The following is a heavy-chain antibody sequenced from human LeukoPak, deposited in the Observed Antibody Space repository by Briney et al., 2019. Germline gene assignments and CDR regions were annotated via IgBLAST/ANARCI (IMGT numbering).Heavy chain of an antibody. D-gene: IGHD3-10*01. J-gene: IGHJ6*03. CDR1: GGSISSSSYY. Sequence: SETLSLTCSVSGGSISSSSYYWGWIRQPPGKGLEWIGSIYYSGSAYYNPSLKSRVTISVDTSKNQFSLKLSSVTAADTAVYYCARSSMVRGVIAWYYYYYMDVWGKGTTVTVSS. V-gene: IGHV4-39*07. CDR2: IYYSGSA. CDR3: ARSSMVRGVIAWYYYYYMDV.